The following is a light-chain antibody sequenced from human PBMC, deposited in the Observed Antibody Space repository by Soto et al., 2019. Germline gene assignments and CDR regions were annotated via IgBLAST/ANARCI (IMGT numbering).Light chain of an antibody. J-gene: IGLJ2*01. CDR1: SSDVGAYNY. CDR2: DVT. CDR3: SSYTSSDTVI. Sequence: QSALTQPASVSGSPGQSITISCTGTSSDVGAYNYVCWYQHHAGKVPKLIIYDVTDRPSGVSNRFSGSKSGNTASLTISGLQADDEADYYCSSYTSSDTVIFGGGTKVTVL. V-gene: IGLV2-14*03.